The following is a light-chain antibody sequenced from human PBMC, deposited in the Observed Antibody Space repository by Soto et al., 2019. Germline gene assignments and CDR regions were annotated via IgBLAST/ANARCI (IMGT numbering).Light chain of an antibody. J-gene: IGKJ1*01. CDR1: QSVSSNY. CDR3: QQYGSAPWP. CDR2: AAS. Sequence: EIVLTQSPGTLSLSPGERATISCRASQSVSSNYLAWYQQKPGQAPRLLIYAASNRASGIPDRFGGGGSGTDCTLTVSRLEPGDFAVYYCQQYGSAPWPVGQGTKVEI. V-gene: IGKV3-20*01.